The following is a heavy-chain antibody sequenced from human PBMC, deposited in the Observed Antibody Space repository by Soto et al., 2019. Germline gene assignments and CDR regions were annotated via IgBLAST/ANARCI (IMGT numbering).Heavy chain of an antibody. V-gene: IGHV1-69*01. Sequence: QVQLVQSGAEVKKPGSSVKVSCKASGGTFSSYAISWVRQAPGQGLEWMGGIIPIFGTANYAQKFQGRVTITADESTSTAYMELSSLGSKDTAVYYRASGRLGELSLPPLYYFDYWGQGSLVTVSS. CDR3: ASGRLGELSLPPLYYFDY. D-gene: IGHD3-16*02. CDR1: GGTFSSYA. CDR2: IIPIFGTA. J-gene: IGHJ4*02.